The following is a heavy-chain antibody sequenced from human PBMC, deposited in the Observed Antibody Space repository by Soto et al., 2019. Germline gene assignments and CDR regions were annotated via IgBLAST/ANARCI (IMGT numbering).Heavy chain of an antibody. J-gene: IGHJ4*02. CDR3: ASRNPMVRGVIIS. D-gene: IGHD3-10*01. CDR2: ISSSSSYI. V-gene: IGHV3-21*01. CDR1: GFTFSSYS. Sequence: GESLKISCAASGFTFSSYSMNWVRQAPGKGLEWVSSISSSSSYIYYADSVKGRFTISRDNAKNSLYLQMNSLRAEDTAVYYCASRNPMVRGVIISWGQGTLATVSS.